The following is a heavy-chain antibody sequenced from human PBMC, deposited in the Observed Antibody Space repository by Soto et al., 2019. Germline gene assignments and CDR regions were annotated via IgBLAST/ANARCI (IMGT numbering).Heavy chain of an antibody. CDR2: IWYDGGNT. CDR3: ARDWLHDSSGAIDM. V-gene: IGHV3-33*01. D-gene: IGHD3-22*01. CDR1: GFTFSGHG. J-gene: IGHJ3*02. Sequence: GGTLRLSCAASGFTFSGHGRHWVRQAPGKGLEWVAVIWYDGGNTYYRDSVKGRFTISRDNSRNTLYLEMNSLRAEDTAVYYCARDWLHDSSGAIDMWGQGTMVTVSS.